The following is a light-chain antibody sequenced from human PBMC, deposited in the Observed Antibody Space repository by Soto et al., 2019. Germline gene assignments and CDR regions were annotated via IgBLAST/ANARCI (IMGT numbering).Light chain of an antibody. CDR1: QTSSTY. Sequence: DIQMTQSPSSLSASGGDRVTITCRASQTSSTYLNWYQQKPGKAPRLLIYDASSLLSGVPSRFSGSGSGTDFTLTIASLQPEDCSTYYCQQSDSTPYTFGQGTKVEI. J-gene: IGKJ2*01. V-gene: IGKV1-39*01. CDR3: QQSDSTPYT. CDR2: DAS.